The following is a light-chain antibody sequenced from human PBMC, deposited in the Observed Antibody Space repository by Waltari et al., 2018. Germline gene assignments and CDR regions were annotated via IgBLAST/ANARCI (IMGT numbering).Light chain of an antibody. J-gene: IGKJ1*01. CDR2: GST. V-gene: IGKV3-15*01. Sequence: EIVMTQSPATLSVSPGERATLSCRASQSVSSNLAWYQQKPGQAPRLPIYGSTTRDQGTPARXXXXXXXXXXXXXXXXXQSEDFAVYYCQQYNNWPRTFGQGTKVEIK. CDR3: QQYNNWPRT. CDR1: QSVSSN.